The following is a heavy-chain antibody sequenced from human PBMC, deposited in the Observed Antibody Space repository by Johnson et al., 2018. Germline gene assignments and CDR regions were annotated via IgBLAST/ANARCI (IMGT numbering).Heavy chain of an antibody. CDR2: IIGSGDTI. V-gene: IGHV3-23*04. J-gene: IGHJ4*02. D-gene: IGHD5-12*01. Sequence: VQLVQSGGGLVHPGGSLRLSCATSGFTFTTYAMSWVRQVPGKVLEWVSVIIGSGDTIYYADAVKGRFTVSRDNAKNSMFLQVNSLTAEDTAVYYCAKGGRGSPQGSRFDYWGQGTLVTVSS. CDR1: GFTFTTYA. CDR3: AKGGRGSPQGSRFDY.